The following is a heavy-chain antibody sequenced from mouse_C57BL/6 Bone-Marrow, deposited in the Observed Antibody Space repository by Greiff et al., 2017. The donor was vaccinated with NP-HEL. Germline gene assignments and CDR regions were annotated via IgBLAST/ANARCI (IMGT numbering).Heavy chain of an antibody. CDR2: IYPGDGDT. J-gene: IGHJ4*01. D-gene: IGHD1-1*01. CDR1: GYAFSSSW. CDR3: ARGGYYDGRSSYAMDG. Sequence: QVQLQQSGPELVKPGASVKISCKASGYAFSSSWMNWVKQRPGKGLEWIGRIYPGDGDTNYNGKFKGKATLTADKSSSTAYMQLSSLTSEDSAVYYCARGGYYDGRSSYAMDGWGQGTSVTVSS. V-gene: IGHV1-82*01.